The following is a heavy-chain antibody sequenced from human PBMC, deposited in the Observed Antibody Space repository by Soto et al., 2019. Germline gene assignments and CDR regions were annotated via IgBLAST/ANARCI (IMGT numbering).Heavy chain of an antibody. Sequence: QVQLVQSGAEVKKPGASVKVSCKASGYTFTSYAMHWVRQAPGQRLEWMGWINAGNGNTKYSQKFQGRVTITRDTSAHTAYIEVSSLRSEDRAVYYCARDEWEYCINDSCRRWFGPWCQGTLVTVYS. D-gene: IGHD2-8*01. J-gene: IGHJ5*02. CDR1: GYTFTSYA. CDR2: INAGNGNT. CDR3: ARDEWEYCINDSCRRWFGP. V-gene: IGHV1-3*01.